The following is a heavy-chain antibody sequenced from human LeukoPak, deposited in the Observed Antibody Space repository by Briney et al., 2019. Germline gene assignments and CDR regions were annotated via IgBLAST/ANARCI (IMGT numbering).Heavy chain of an antibody. Sequence: GGSLRLSFAASGFTFSSYGMHWVRQAPGKGLEWVAVISYDGSNKYYADSVKGRFTISRDNSKNTLYLQMNSLRAEDTAVYYCAKAALGGYYFDYWGQGTLVTVSS. J-gene: IGHJ4*02. CDR1: GFTFSSYG. CDR2: ISYDGSNK. CDR3: AKAALGGYYFDY. V-gene: IGHV3-30*18. D-gene: IGHD7-27*01.